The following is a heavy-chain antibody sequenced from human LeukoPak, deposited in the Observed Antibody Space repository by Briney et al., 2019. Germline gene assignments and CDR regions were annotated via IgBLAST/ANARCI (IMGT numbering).Heavy chain of an antibody. CDR3: ARLPPGRWLRYWYFDL. V-gene: IGHV3-11*01. Sequence: PGGSLRLSCAASGFTFSDYYMSWIRQAPGKVLECVSYISSSGTIIYYADSVKGRFTISRDKAKNSLYLQMNSLRAEDTAVYYCARLPPGRWLRYWYFDLWGRGTLVTVSS. D-gene: IGHD5-24*01. CDR2: ISSSGTII. J-gene: IGHJ2*01. CDR1: GFTFSDYY.